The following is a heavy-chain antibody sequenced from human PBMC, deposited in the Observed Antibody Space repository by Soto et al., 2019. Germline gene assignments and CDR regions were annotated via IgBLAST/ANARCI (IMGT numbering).Heavy chain of an antibody. J-gene: IGHJ4*02. CDR1: GFTFSSYA. D-gene: IGHD3-10*01. CDR2: ISSNGSNT. CDR3: AKERLARGIDY. Sequence: PGGSLRLSCAASGFTFSSYAMHWVRQAPGKGLEWVAAISSNGSNTYYADSVKGRFSISRDNSKNTVYLEMKNLRAEDTAVYYCAKERLARGIDYWGQGTLVTVSS. V-gene: IGHV3-23*01.